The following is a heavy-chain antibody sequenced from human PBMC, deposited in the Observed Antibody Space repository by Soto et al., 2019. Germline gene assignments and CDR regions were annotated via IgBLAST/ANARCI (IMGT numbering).Heavy chain of an antibody. V-gene: IGHV6-1*01. CDR1: GDSFSSNSAA. CDR3: QSPGAIGLEQTYYYSTEGA. Sequence: SQTLSLTCAISGDSFSSNSAAWNWIRQSPSRGLEWLGRTYYRSKWYNDYAVSVKSRITINPDTSKNQFSLQLNSVTPEDTAVYYCQSPGAIGLEQTYYYSTEGAWGKGTRVTAPS. J-gene: IGHJ6*03. D-gene: IGHD1-26*01. CDR2: TYYRSKWYN.